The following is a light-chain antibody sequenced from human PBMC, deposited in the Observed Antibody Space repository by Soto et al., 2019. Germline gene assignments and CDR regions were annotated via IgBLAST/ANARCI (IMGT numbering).Light chain of an antibody. J-gene: IGLJ2*01. CDR3: SSYISVSSPVV. CDR2: EVS. V-gene: IGLV2-14*01. Sequence: QSALNQPASLSGSPGQSITISCTGTSSDVGYYNYVSWYQQHPGKAPKVIIYEVSNRPSGVSYRFSGSKSGNTASLTISGLQAEDEADYYCSSYISVSSPVVFGGGTKLTVL. CDR1: SSDVGYYNY.